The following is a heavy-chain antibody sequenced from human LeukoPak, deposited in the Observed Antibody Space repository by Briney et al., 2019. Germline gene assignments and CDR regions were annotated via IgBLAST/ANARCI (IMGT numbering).Heavy chain of an antibody. CDR2: ISSSSSYI. CDR3: ARARVVGATFIDY. CDR1: GFTFSSYS. V-gene: IGHV3-21*01. J-gene: IGHJ4*02. Sequence: GGSLRLSCAASGFTFSSYSTNWVRQAPGKGLEWVSSISSSSSYIYYADSVKGRFTISRDNAKNSLYLQMNSLRAEDTAVYYCARARVVGATFIDYWGQGTLVTVSS. D-gene: IGHD1-26*01.